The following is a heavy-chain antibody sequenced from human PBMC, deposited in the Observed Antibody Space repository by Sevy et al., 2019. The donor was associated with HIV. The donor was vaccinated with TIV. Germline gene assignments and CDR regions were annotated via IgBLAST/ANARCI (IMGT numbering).Heavy chain of an antibody. CDR2: IYTSGNT. V-gene: IGHV4-4*07. J-gene: IGHJ2*01. CDR3: AGELL. Sequence: SETLSLTCTVSGGSIRSYYWSWIRQPAGKGLEWIGRIYTSGNTNYNPSLKSRVTMSIDMSKNQFSLKLSSVTAADTAVYYWAGELLWGRGTLVTVSS. CDR1: GGSIRSYY.